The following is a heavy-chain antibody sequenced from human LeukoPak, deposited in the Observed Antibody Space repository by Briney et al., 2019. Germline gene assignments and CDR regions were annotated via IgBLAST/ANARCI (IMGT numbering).Heavy chain of an antibody. V-gene: IGHV4-39*07. Sequence: SETLSLTCTVSGGSISSSSYYWGWIRQPPGKGLEWIGSIYYSGRTYYNPSLKSRLTISVDTSKNQFSLNLSSVTAADTAMYYCARVEYSRQVDYWGQGTLVTVSS. CDR3: ARVEYSRQVDY. J-gene: IGHJ4*02. CDR2: IYYSGRT. CDR1: GGSISSSSYY. D-gene: IGHD2/OR15-2a*01.